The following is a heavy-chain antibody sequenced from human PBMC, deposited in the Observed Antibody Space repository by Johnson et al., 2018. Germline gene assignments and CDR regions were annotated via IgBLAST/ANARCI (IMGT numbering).Heavy chain of an antibody. D-gene: IGHD3-16*01. V-gene: IGHV3-30*18. CDR3: AKEGGGTRRSHGAFDV. Sequence: QVQLQESGGGVVQPGTSLRLSCAASGFSFSGYIMHWVRQVPGKGLEWVAAMSGDGSEKYYVDSVKGRTIISGDNYKNTLYLQMNSRRLDEPDGYYCAKEGGGTRRSHGAFDVWGLGTMVIVSS. CDR1: GFSFSGYI. CDR2: MSGDGSEK. J-gene: IGHJ3*01.